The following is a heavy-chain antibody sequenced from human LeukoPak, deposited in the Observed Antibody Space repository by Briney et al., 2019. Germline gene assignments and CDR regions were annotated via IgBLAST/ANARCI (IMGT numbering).Heavy chain of an antibody. J-gene: IGHJ6*03. CDR3: ARIGYSYGPIYYYYMDV. CDR2: IYHSGST. D-gene: IGHD5-18*01. Sequence: SETLSLTCAVSGYSISSGYYWGWIRQPPGQGLEWIGSIYHSGSTYYNPSLKSRVTISVDTSKNQFSLKLSSVTAADTAVYYCARIGYSYGPIYYYYMDVWGKGTTVTVSS. V-gene: IGHV4-38-2*01. CDR1: GYSISSGYY.